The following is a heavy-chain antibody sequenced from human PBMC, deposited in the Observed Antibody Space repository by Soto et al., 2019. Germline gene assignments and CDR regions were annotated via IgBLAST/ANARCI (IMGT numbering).Heavy chain of an antibody. CDR3: AKESGIYYYDSSGYYCNY. V-gene: IGHV3-30*18. Sequence: GGSLRLSCAASGFTFSSYGMHWVRQAPGKGLEWVAVISYDGSNKYYADSVKGRFTISRDNSKNTLYLQMNSLRAEDTAVYYCAKESGIYYYDSSGYYCNYWGQGTLVTVSS. CDR2: ISYDGSNK. CDR1: GFTFSSYG. J-gene: IGHJ4*02. D-gene: IGHD3-22*01.